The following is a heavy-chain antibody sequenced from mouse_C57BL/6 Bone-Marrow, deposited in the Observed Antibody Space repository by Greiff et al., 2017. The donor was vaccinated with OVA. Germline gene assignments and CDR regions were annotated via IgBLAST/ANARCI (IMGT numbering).Heavy chain of an antibody. CDR2: ISSGGSTI. V-gene: IGHV5-17*01. J-gene: IGHJ2*01. CDR1: GFTFSDYG. Sequence: EVQGVESGGGLVQPGGSLKLSCAASGFTFSDYGMHWVRQAPEKGLEWVAYISSGGSTIYYVDSVKGRFTISRDNAKNTLFLQMTSLRSEDTARDYCAGGYSYDFDYWGQGTTLTVSS. D-gene: IGHD2-3*01. CDR3: AGGYSYDFDY.